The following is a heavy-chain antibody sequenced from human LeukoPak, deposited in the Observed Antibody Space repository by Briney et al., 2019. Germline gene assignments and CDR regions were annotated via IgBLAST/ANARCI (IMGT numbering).Heavy chain of an antibody. V-gene: IGHV4-59*01. D-gene: IGHD5-18*01. J-gene: IGHJ4*02. CDR3: ARGQKYRNGYTVTELGSGYFDY. Sequence: SETLSLTCSVSGGSISSYYWSWIRQPPGKGLEWIGYIYYSGRTNYNPSLKSRVTISVGTSKNQFSLTLSSVTAADTAVYYCARGQKYRNGYTVTELGSGYFDYWGQGTLVTVSS. CDR1: GGSISSYY. CDR2: IYYSGRT.